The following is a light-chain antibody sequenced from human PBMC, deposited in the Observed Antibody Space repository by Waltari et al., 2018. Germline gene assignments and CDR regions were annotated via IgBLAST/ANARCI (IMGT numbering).Light chain of an antibody. V-gene: IGKV3-20*01. J-gene: IGKJ1*01. CDR1: QSISRF. CDR2: DAS. CDR3: QKYGTLPAT. Sequence: DIFLTPSPGTLSLSPGEGATLSCRASQSISRFLAWYQQKPGQAPRLLIYDASTRATGIPDRFSGSGSGTDFSLTISRLEPEDFAVYYCQKYGTLPATFGQGTKVEIK.